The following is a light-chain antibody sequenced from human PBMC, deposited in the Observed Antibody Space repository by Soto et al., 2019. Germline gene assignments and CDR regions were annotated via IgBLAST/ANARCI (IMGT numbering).Light chain of an antibody. CDR3: SSYTSSSWV. CDR1: SSDVGGYNY. Sequence: QSALTQPASVSGSPGQSITISCTGTSSDVGGYNYVSWYQQHPGKAPKLMIYDVSNRHSGVSNRFSGSKSGNTAYLTISGLQAEDEADYYCSSYTSSSWVFVGGTKLTVL. J-gene: IGLJ3*02. V-gene: IGLV2-14*01. CDR2: DVS.